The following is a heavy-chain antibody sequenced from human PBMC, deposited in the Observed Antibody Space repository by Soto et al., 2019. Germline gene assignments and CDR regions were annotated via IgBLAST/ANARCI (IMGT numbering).Heavy chain of an antibody. J-gene: IGHJ4*02. D-gene: IGHD3-22*01. CDR2: INPSGGST. Sequence: ASVKVSCKASGYTFTSYYMHWVRQAPGQGLEWMGIINPSGGSTSYAQKFQGRVTMTRDTSTSTVYMELSSLRSEDTAVYYCARAGYYYDSSGVGRPGFDYWGQGTLVTVSS. CDR1: GYTFTSYY. V-gene: IGHV1-46*01. CDR3: ARAGYYYDSSGVGRPGFDY.